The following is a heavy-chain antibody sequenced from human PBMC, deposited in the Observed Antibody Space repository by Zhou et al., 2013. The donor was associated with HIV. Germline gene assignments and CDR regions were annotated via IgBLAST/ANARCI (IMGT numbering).Heavy chain of an antibody. CDR2: ISAYNGDT. V-gene: IGHV1-18*01. Sequence: QVQLVQSGAEVKKPGASVKVSCKASGYTFTNYAIHWVRQAPGQGLEWMGWISAYNGDTNYAQKLQDRVTMTTDTSTSTAYMELRSLRSDDTAVYYCARDGSSAQLDLYYNHMDVWGKGTTVTVSS. J-gene: IGHJ6*03. D-gene: IGHD6-6*01. CDR1: GYTFTNYA. CDR3: ARDGSSAQLDLYYNHMDV.